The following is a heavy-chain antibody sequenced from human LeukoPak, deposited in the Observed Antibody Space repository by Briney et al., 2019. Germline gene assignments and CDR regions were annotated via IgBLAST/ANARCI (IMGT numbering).Heavy chain of an antibody. CDR1: GFTVSSTY. D-gene: IGHD2-8*01. Sequence: PGGSLRLSCAAFGFTVSSTYMSWVRQAPGKGLEWVSIIYSAGSTYYADSVKGRFTISRDNSKNTLYLQMNSLRAEDTAVYYCAKGHCTNGICWLDWGQGTLVTVSS. CDR2: IYSAGST. V-gene: IGHV3-53*01. J-gene: IGHJ4*02. CDR3: AKGHCTNGICWLD.